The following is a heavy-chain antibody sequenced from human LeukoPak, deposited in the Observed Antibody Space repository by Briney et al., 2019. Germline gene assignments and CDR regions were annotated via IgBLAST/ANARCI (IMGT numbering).Heavy chain of an antibody. CDR1: GGSISSYY. CDR2: IYYSGST. V-gene: IGHV4-59*08. J-gene: IGHJ5*02. Sequence: SETLSLTCTVYGGSISSYYWSWIRQPPGKGLEWIGYIYYSGSTNYNPSLKSRVPISVDTSKNQFSLKLSSVTAADTAVYYCARGYSSSGRGDWFDPWGQGTLVTVSS. D-gene: IGHD6-13*01. CDR3: ARGYSSSGRGDWFDP.